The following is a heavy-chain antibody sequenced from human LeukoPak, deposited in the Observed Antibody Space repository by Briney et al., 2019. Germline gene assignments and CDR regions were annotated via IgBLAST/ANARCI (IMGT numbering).Heavy chain of an antibody. D-gene: IGHD2-15*01. V-gene: IGHV3-15*01. CDR2: IKSKTDGGTT. CDR3: TTEDIVVVVGAYDP. J-gene: IGHJ5*02. Sequence: PGGSLRLSCAASGFTFSHAWMTWVRQAPGKGLEWVGRIKSKTDGGTTDYAAPVKGRFTISRDDSKNTLYLQMNSLKTEDTAVYYCTTEDIVVVVGAYDPWGQGTLVTVFS. CDR1: GFTFSHAW.